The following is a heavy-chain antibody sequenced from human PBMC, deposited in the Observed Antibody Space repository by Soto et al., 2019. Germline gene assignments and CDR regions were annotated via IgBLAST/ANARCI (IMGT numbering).Heavy chain of an antibody. V-gene: IGHV1-18*01. Sequence: ASVNVSCKASGYTFTNYAMTWVRQAPVEGLEGMGWISVHNGNTNYAEKVHGRVTLTTDTSANTAYTELRSLRPDHTAVYYCARRPSADWFDSWGQGTLVTVS. CDR2: ISVHNGNT. J-gene: IGHJ5*01. CDR3: ARRPSADWFDS. D-gene: IGHD2-2*01. CDR1: GYTFTNYA.